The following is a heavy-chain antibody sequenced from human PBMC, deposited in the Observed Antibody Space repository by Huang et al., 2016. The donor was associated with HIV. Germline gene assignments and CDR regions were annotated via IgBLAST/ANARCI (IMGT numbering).Heavy chain of an antibody. CDR3: ARDVRSMQGGLFDY. D-gene: IGHD3-16*01. V-gene: IGHV1-18*04. Sequence: QVQLVQSGAEVKKPGASVKVSCKASGYTFSTYGISWVRQAPEQGLEWMGWISGYNGNTNYVQKCQGRVTMTTDTSTSTADMELRSLRSDDTAVYYCARDVRSMQGGLFDYWGQGTLVTVSS. CDR2: ISGYNGNT. J-gene: IGHJ4*02. CDR1: GYTFSTYG.